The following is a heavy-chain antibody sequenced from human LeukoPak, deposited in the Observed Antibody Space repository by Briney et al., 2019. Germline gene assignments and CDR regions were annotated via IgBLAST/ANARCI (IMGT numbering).Heavy chain of an antibody. CDR1: GDSVSSNSAA. Sequence: SQTLSLTCAISGDSVSSNSAAWNWIRQSPSRGLEWLGRTYYRSKWYNDYAVSVKSRITINPDTSKNQFSLQLNSVTPEDPAVYYCARERPLFAEANYGGKKGGFDYWSQGTLVTVSS. V-gene: IGHV6-1*01. J-gene: IGHJ4*02. D-gene: IGHD4-23*01. CDR3: ARERPLFAEANYGGKKGGFDY. CDR2: TYYRSKWYN.